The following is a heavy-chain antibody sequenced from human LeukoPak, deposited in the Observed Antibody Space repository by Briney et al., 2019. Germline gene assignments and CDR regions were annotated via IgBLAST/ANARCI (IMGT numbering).Heavy chain of an antibody. D-gene: IGHD6-13*01. J-gene: IGHJ3*02. V-gene: IGHV1-69*05. CDR3: ARERDSSSWHGAFDI. CDR1: GGTFISYA. CDR2: IIPIFGTA. Sequence: ASVKVSCKASGGTFISYAISWVRQAPGQGLEWMGRIIPIFGTANYAQKFQGRVTITTDESTSTAYMELSSLRSEDTAVYYCARERDSSSWHGAFDIWGQGTMVAVSS.